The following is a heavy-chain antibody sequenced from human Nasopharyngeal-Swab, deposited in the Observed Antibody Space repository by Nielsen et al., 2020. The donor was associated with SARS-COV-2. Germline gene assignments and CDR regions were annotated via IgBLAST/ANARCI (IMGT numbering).Heavy chain of an antibody. D-gene: IGHD7-27*01. V-gene: IGHV5-51*01. CDR3: ARQENWGSMDDAFDI. Sequence: GESLKISCKGSGYSFTSYWIGWVRQMPGKGLEWMGIIYPGDSDTRYSPSFQGQVTISADKSISTAYLQWSSLKASDTAMYYCARQENWGSMDDAFDIWGQGTMVTVSS. J-gene: IGHJ3*02. CDR1: GYSFTSYW. CDR2: IYPGDSDT.